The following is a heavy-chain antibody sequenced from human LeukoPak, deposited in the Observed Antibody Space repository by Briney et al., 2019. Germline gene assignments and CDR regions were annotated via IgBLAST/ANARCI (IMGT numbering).Heavy chain of an antibody. CDR3: ARGIMITFGGVIAPFDY. CDR2: IYYSGST. J-gene: IGHJ4*02. D-gene: IGHD3-16*02. Sequence: SETLSLTCTVSGGSISTYFWSWIRQPPGKGLEWIGYIYYSGSTNYNPSLKSRVTISVDTSKNQFSLKLSSVTAADTAVYYCARGIMITFGGVIAPFDYWDQGTLVSVSS. V-gene: IGHV4-59*01. CDR1: GGSISTYF.